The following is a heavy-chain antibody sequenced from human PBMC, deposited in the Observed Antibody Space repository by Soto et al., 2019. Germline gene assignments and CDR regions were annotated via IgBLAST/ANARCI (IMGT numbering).Heavy chain of an antibody. V-gene: IGHV3-48*04. J-gene: IGHJ6*02. D-gene: IGHD5-18*01. CDR1: GFTFSSYS. Sequence: GGSLRLSCAASGFTFSSYSMNWVRQAPGKGLEWVSYISSSSSTIYYADSVKGRFTISRDNAKNSLYLQMNSLRAEDTAVYYCAREPDTAMDYYYGMDVWGQGTTVTVSS. CDR3: AREPDTAMDYYYGMDV. CDR2: ISSSSSTI.